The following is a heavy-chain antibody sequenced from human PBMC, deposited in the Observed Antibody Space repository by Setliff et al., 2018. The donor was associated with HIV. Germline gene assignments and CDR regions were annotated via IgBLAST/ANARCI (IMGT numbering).Heavy chain of an antibody. CDR1: EFTLSGYS. J-gene: IGHJ4*02. CDR2: IDPSGSRI. V-gene: IGHV3-23*01. Sequence: PGGSLRLSCAASEFTLSGYSMSWVRQAPGKGLEWVSAIDPSGSRIFYSDSVKGRFTISRDNSKNTLYLQMNSLTAEDTAVYYCAKVDNGHCTSASCRDFDYWGQGTLVTVSS. CDR3: AKVDNGHCTSASCRDFDY. D-gene: IGHD2-2*03.